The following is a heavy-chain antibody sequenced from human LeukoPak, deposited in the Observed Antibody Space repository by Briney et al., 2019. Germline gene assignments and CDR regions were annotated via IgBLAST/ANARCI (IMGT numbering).Heavy chain of an antibody. D-gene: IGHD3-10*01. CDR2: INHSGST. Sequence: SETLSPTCAVYGGSFSGYYWSWIRQPPGKGLEWIGEINHSGSTNYNPSLKSRVTISVDTSKNQFSLKLSSVTAADTAVYYCARGRKNNPTTMVRGVILFDYWGQGTLVTVSS. V-gene: IGHV4-34*01. CDR3: ARGRKNNPTTMVRGVILFDY. J-gene: IGHJ4*02. CDR1: GGSFSGYY.